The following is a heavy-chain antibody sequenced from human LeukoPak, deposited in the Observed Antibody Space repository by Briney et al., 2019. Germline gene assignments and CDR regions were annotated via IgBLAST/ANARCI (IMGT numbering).Heavy chain of an antibody. CDR1: GFSVSSTY. Sequence: PGGALRLSCAVSGFSVSSTYMTWGRQAPGKGLQWVSVILDNGITTYADSVKGRFSISRDNSKTTVYLQMNSLSVDDTAVYYCVRDKGVGRTERFDSWGPGTLVTVSS. CDR3: VRDKGVGRTERFDS. J-gene: IGHJ4*02. D-gene: IGHD1-26*01. CDR2: ILDNGIT. V-gene: IGHV3-53*01.